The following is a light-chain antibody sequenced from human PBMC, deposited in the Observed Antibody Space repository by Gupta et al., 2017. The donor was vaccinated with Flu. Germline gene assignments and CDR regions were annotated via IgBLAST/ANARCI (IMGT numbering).Light chain of an antibody. J-gene: IGKJ1*01. CDR3: MQATHSPT. Sequence: DVVMTQSPLLLPVTLGQPASIHCRSSQSLVYSDGNTYLNWFQQRPGQSPRRLIYKVSDRDSGVPDRVTGTGLGTDFTLKISRGMAEDVGVYYGMQATHSPTFGPGTKVEIK. V-gene: IGKV2-30*01. CDR2: KVS. CDR1: QSLVYSDGNTY.